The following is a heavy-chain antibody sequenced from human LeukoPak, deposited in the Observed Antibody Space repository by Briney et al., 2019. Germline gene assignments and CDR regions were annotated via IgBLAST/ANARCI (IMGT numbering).Heavy chain of an antibody. Sequence: GGSLRLSCEASRFSVSTSSMSWVRQAPGKGLEWVSVIYSGGSTYYADAVKGRFTISRDNAKNSLYLQMNSLRAEDTAVYYCARVKSCTFFGVVIDPALDYWGQGTLVTVSS. J-gene: IGHJ4*02. D-gene: IGHD3-3*01. CDR3: ARVKSCTFFGVVIDPALDY. CDR1: RFSVSTSS. CDR2: IYSGGST. V-gene: IGHV3-66*01.